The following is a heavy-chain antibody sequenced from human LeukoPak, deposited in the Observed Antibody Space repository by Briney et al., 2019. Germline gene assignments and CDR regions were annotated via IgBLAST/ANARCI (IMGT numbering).Heavy chain of an antibody. J-gene: IGHJ4*02. CDR2: IIPILGIT. CDR3: ATDIVGATLYPTQPTDY. D-gene: IGHD1-26*01. V-gene: IGHV1-69*04. Sequence: ASVKVSCKASGGTFSSYAISWVRQAPGQGLEWMGRIIPILGITNYAQKFQGRVTITADKSTSTAYMELSSLRSEDTAVYYCATDIVGATLYPTQPTDYWGQGTLVTVSS. CDR1: GGTFSSYA.